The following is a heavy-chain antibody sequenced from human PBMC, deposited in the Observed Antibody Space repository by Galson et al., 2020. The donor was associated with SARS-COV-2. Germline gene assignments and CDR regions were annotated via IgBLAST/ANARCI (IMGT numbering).Heavy chain of an antibody. CDR1: GGSFSGYY. V-gene: IGHV4-34*01. Sequence: SETLSLTCAVSGGSFSGYYWSWIRQPPGKGLEWIGEINHSGSTNYNPSLKSRVTISVDTSKNQFSLKLSSVTAADTAVYYCARPVGGANYYFDYWGQGTLVTVFS. D-gene: IGHD3-16*01. J-gene: IGHJ4*02. CDR2: INHSGST. CDR3: ARPVGGANYYFDY.